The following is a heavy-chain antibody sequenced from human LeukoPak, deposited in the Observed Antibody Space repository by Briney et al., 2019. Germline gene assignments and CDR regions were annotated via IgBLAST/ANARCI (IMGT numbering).Heavy chain of an antibody. J-gene: IGHJ4*02. Sequence: GGSLRLSCAASGFTFSSYAMNWVRQAPGQGLEGVSAISGSGGSTYYADSVKGRFTISRDNSKNTLYLQMNSLRAEDTAVYYCAKAVSGNYIKGFDYWGQGILVTVSS. V-gene: IGHV3-23*01. D-gene: IGHD1-26*01. CDR3: AKAVSGNYIKGFDY. CDR2: ISGSGGST. CDR1: GFTFSSYA.